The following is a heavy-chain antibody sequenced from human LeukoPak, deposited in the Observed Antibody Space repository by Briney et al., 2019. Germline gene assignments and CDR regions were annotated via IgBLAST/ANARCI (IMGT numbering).Heavy chain of an antibody. CDR3: ASTLCSGGSCYSGDLGY. J-gene: IGHJ4*02. Sequence: PSETLSLTCTVSGGSIRRDDFYWSWIRQPPGKGLEWIGYIYYSGSTNYNPSLKSRVTISVDTSKNQFSLKLSSVTAADTAVYYCASTLCSGGSCYSGDLGYWGQGTLVTVSS. CDR1: GGSIRRDDFY. D-gene: IGHD2-15*01. CDR2: IYYSGST. V-gene: IGHV4-61*08.